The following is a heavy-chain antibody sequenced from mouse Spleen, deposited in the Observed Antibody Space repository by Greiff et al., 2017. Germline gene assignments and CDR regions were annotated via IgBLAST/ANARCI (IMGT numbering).Heavy chain of an antibody. CDR3: ARGATDYFDY. V-gene: IGHV5-9-1*01. J-gene: IGHJ2*01. CDR2: ISTGGSYT. D-gene: IGHD3-1*01. Sequence: EVKLVESGGGLVKPGGSLKLSCAASGFTFSSYAMSWVRQAPEKRLEWVATISTGGSYTYYPDSVKGRFTISRDNAKNTLYLQMSSLRSEDTAMYYCARGATDYFDYWGQGTTLTVSS. CDR1: GFTFSSYA.